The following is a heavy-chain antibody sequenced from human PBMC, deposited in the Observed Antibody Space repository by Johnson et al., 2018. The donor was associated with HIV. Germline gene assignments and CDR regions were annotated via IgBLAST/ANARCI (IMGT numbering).Heavy chain of an antibody. CDR2: IPYDGSNQ. V-gene: IGHV3-30*02. D-gene: IGHD3-16*01. Sequence: QVQLVESGGGVVQPGGSLRLSCAASGFTFNSYGIHWVRQAPGKGLEWVAFIPYDGSNQLYADSVKGRFTISRDNSKNTLYLQMNSLRPEDTAMYYCARDRPYVAAFDIWGQGTMVTVSS. CDR3: ARDRPYVAAFDI. CDR1: GFTFNSYG. J-gene: IGHJ3*02.